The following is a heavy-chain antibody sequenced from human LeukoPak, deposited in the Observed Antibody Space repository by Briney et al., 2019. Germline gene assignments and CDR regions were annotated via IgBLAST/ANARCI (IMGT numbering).Heavy chain of an antibody. J-gene: IGHJ4*02. CDR2: IYPGDSDT. V-gene: IGHV5-51*01. D-gene: IGHD6-13*01. Sequence: GESLKISCKGSGYRFTSYWIGWVRQMPGKGLEWMGIIYPGDSDTRYSPSFEGQVTISADKSISTAYLQWSSLMASDTAMYDCARQSGIAAAGTPFDYWGQGTLVTVSS. CDR1: GYRFTSYW. CDR3: ARQSGIAAAGTPFDY.